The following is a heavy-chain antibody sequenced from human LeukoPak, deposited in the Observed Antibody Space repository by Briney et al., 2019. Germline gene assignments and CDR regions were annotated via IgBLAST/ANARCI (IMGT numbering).Heavy chain of an antibody. CDR1: GYSFSSYW. V-gene: IGHV5-51*01. CDR2: IYPGDSDT. J-gene: IGHJ6*03. D-gene: IGHD5-18*01. Sequence: GESLKISCKGSGYSFSSYWIGWVRQMPGKGLEWMGIIYPGDSDTRYSPSFQGQVTISADKSISTAYLQWSSLKASDTAMYYCARYSYGPYYYYYYYMDVWGKGTTVTVSS. CDR3: ARYSYGPYYYYYYYMDV.